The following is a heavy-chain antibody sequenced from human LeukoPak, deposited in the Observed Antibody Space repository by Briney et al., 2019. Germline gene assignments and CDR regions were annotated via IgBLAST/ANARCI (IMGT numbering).Heavy chain of an antibody. CDR3: ARDQFHYDFWSGYSSYNWFDP. J-gene: IGHJ5*02. CDR1: GGTFSSYA. Sequence: ASVKVSCKASGGTFSSYAISWVRQAPGQGLEWMGRITPILGIANYAQKFQGRVTITADKSTSTAYMELSGLRSEDTAVYYCARDQFHYDFWSGYSSYNWFDPWGQGTLVTVSS. D-gene: IGHD3-3*01. CDR2: ITPILGIA. V-gene: IGHV1-69*04.